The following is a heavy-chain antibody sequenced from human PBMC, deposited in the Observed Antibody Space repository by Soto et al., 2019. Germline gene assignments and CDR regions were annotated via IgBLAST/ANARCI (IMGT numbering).Heavy chain of an antibody. CDR1: GGSISSGGYS. J-gene: IGHJ4*02. CDR2: IYHSGST. V-gene: IGHV4-30-2*01. Sequence: QLQLQESGSGLVKPSQTLSLTCAVSGGSISSGGYSWSWIRQPPGKGLEWIGYIYHSGSTYYNPSFNGRVTISLDRSKIQFSLKLSSVTAADTSVYYCARGPVCSADCYSYSLDSLGQGTLVSVSS. D-gene: IGHD2-21*02. CDR3: ARGPVCSADCYSYSLDS.